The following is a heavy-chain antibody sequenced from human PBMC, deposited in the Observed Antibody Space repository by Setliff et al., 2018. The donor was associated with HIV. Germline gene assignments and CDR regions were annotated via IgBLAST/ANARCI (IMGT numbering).Heavy chain of an antibody. CDR3: ARLVAAAGKTGWFDP. Sequence: ASVKVSCKASGYTFTSYGISWVRQAPGQGLEWMGWISAYNGNTYYAQKLQGRVTMTTDTSTSTVYMELRSLRSDDTAVYYCARLVAAAGKTGWFDPWGQGTLVTVSS. J-gene: IGHJ5*02. CDR2: ISAYNGNT. V-gene: IGHV1-18*01. CDR1: GYTFTSYG. D-gene: IGHD6-13*01.